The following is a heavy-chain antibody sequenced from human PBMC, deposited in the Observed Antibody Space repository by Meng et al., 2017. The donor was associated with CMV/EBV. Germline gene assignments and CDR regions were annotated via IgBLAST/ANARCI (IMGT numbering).Heavy chain of an antibody. D-gene: IGHD3-16*01. Sequence: GASLKISCAASGFTFSSYSMNWVRQAPGKGLEWVSYISSSSSTIYYADSVKGRFTISRDNAKNSLYLQMNSLRAEDTAVYYCARDWGGTSFKHLPHKDYGGQG. V-gene: IGHV3-48*04. J-gene: IGHJ4*02. CDR2: ISSSSSTI. CDR3: ARDWGGTSFKHLPHKDY. CDR1: GFTFSSYS.